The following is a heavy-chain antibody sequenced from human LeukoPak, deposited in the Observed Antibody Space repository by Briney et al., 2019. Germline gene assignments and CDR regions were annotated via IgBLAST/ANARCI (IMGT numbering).Heavy chain of an antibody. D-gene: IGHD3-9*01. J-gene: IGHJ5*02. CDR3: ARADEYYDILRGFDP. V-gene: IGHV1-69*13. Sequence: ASVKVSCKASGGTFSSYAISWVRQAPGQGLEWMGGIIPIFGTANYAQKFQGRVTITADESTSTAYMELSSLRSEDTAVYYCARADEYYDILRGFDPWGQGTLVTVSS. CDR1: GGTFSSYA. CDR2: IIPIFGTA.